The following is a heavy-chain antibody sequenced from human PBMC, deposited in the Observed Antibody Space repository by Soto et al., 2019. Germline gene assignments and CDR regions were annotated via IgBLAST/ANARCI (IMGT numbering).Heavy chain of an antibody. V-gene: IGHV3-23*01. J-gene: IGHJ2*01. CDR2: ISGSGGST. CDR3: ASRRYGYNSYFDH. CDR1: GFTFSVYA. D-gene: IGHD5-12*01. Sequence: EVQLLESGGGLVQIGGSLRLSCAASGFTFSVYAMTWVRQAPGKGLEWVSSISGSGGSTNYADSVKGRFTISTDNTNNNMYLQMNSRRADDTAVYYCASRRYGYNSYFDHWGRGTLVTVSS.